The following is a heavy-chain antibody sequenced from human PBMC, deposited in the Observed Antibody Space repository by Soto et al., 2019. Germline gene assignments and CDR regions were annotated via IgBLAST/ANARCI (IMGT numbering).Heavy chain of an antibody. CDR3: ARVEAVAGIYNYHGLDV. D-gene: IGHD6-19*01. J-gene: IGHJ6*02. Sequence: QVQLVQSGAEVKKPGSSVKVSCKASGGTFGNYAISWVRQAPGQGLEWMGGIIPIFGTTYYAQKFQGRVTIIADESTTTGYFELSSLRSEDTAMYYCARVEAVAGIYNYHGLDVWGQGTAVSVSS. CDR1: GGTFGNYA. CDR2: IIPIFGTT. V-gene: IGHV1-69*12.